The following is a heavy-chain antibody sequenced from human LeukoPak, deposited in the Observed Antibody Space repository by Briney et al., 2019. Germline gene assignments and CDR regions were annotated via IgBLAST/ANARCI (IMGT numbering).Heavy chain of an antibody. J-gene: IGHJ6*02. CDR2: VSYSEST. Sequence: PSETLSLTCTVSGGSISSYYCSWIRQPPGKGLEWIGYVSYSESTNYNPSLKSRVTISLDTSKNQFSLNLRSVTAADTAVYYCARHVSGDYGWLDVWGQGTTVTVSS. CDR1: GGSISSYY. D-gene: IGHD4-17*01. V-gene: IGHV4-59*08. CDR3: ARHVSGDYGWLDV.